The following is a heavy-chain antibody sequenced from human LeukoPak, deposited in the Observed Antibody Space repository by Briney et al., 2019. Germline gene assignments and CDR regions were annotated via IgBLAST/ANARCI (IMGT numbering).Heavy chain of an antibody. Sequence: ASVKVSCKASGYTFTGYYMHWVRQAPGQGLEWMGWINPNSGNTGYAQKFQGRVTITRNTSISTAYMELSSLRSEDTAVYYCARESVGATLAYWGQGTLVTVSS. D-gene: IGHD1-26*01. CDR3: ARESVGATLAY. J-gene: IGHJ4*02. CDR2: INPNSGNT. CDR1: GYTFTGYY. V-gene: IGHV1-8*03.